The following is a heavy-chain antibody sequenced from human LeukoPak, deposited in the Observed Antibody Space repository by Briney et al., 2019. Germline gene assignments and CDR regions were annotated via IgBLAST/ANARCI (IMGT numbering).Heavy chain of an antibody. J-gene: IGHJ4*02. CDR2: IYYSGST. D-gene: IGHD3-22*01. CDR3: ARGYYYDSSGYYSSFDY. CDR1: GGSISSSSYY. Sequence: SETLSLTCTVSGGSISSSSYYWGWIRQPPGKGLEWIGSIYYSGSTYYNPSLKSRVTISVDTSKNQSSLKLSSVTAADTAVYYCARGYYYDSSGYYSSFDYWGQGTLVTVSS. V-gene: IGHV4-39*01.